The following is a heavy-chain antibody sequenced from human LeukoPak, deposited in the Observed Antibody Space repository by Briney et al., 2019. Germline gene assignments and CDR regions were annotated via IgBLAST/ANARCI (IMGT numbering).Heavy chain of an antibody. V-gene: IGHV3-23*01. Sequence: GGSLRLSCAASGFTFSSYGMHWVRQAPGKGLEWVSAISGSGGSTYYVDSVKGRFTISRDNSKNTLYLQMNSLRAEDTAVYYCARDLASDNGDYSWGPDYWGRGTLVTVSS. CDR3: ARDLASDNGDYSWGPDY. CDR2: ISGSGGST. J-gene: IGHJ4*02. CDR1: GFTFSSYG. D-gene: IGHD4-23*01.